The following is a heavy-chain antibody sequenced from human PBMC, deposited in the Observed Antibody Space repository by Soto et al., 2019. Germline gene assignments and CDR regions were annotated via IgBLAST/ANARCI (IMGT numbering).Heavy chain of an antibody. CDR3: ASQGFGELFFDY. CDR2: ISGSGGST. Sequence: RGSLILTCASSGFTFSIYAMGWVRQAPGKGLEWVSAISGSGGSTYYADSVNGRFTISRDNSKNTLYRQMNSLRAEDTAVYYCASQGFGELFFDYCGQGPLVTVS. D-gene: IGHD3-10*01. V-gene: IGHV3-23*01. CDR1: GFTFSIYA. J-gene: IGHJ4*02.